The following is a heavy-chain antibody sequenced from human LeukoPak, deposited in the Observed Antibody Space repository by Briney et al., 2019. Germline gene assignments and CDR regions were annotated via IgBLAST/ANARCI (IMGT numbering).Heavy chain of an antibody. Sequence: PGGSLRLSCAASGFTFNSFFLNRVRLTPGRELEWVACISQDGRETFYMGSVRGTFTISRDNTKTSLYLQIDSLRAEDAAVYFCVRDLGHSRHYFEYWGQGALVTVSS. D-gene: IGHD7-27*01. V-gene: IGHV3-7*01. J-gene: IGHJ4*02. CDR2: ISQDGRET. CDR3: VRDLGHSRHYFEY. CDR1: GFTFNSFF.